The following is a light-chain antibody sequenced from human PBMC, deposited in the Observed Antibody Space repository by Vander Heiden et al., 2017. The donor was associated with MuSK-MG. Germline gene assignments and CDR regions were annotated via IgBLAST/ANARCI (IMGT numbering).Light chain of an antibody. CDR3: CSYAGSYTADVV. CDR2: DVS. V-gene: IGLV2-11*01. Sequence: QSALTQPRSVSGSPGQSVTIPCTGTSSDVGGSHYVSWYQQHPGKAPKLMIYDVSRRPSGVPDRFSCSKSGNTASLTISGRQAEDEADYYCCSYAGSYTADVVFGGGTKLTVL. CDR1: SSDVGGSHY. J-gene: IGLJ2*01.